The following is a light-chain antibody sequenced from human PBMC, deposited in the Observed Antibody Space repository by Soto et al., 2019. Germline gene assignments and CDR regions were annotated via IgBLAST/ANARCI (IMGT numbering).Light chain of an antibody. J-gene: IGKJ1*01. CDR3: QQYGTSSRT. V-gene: IGKV1-5*03. Sequence: DIQMTQSPSTLSAFVGYRVTITCRASQTISTSLAWYQQKPGRPPKLLIYLASSLQSGVPARFSGSGSATEFTLSISSLQPDDFATYYCQQYGTSSRTFGQGTKVEIK. CDR2: LAS. CDR1: QTISTS.